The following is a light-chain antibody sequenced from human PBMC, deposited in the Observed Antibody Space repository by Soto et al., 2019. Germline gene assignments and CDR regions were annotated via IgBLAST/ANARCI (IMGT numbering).Light chain of an antibody. CDR1: QGVSSSS. CDR3: QHYDNSPMYT. J-gene: IGKJ2*01. Sequence: EIVLTQSPGTLSLSPGERATLSCRASQGVSSSSLAWFQQKPGQAPSLLIYGASNRATGIPDRFSGSGSGTDFTLTVSRLEPEDFAVYYCQHYDNSPMYTFGQGTKLDIK. CDR2: GAS. V-gene: IGKV3-20*01.